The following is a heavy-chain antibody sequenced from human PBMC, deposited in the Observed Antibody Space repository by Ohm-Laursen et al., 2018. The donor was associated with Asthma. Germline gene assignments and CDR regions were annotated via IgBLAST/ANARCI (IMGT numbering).Heavy chain of an antibody. CDR1: GGSISSGGYS. CDR3: ARDIVVVVAAHKVRARFDP. D-gene: IGHD2-15*01. V-gene: IGHV4-30-2*01. CDR2: IYHSGST. Sequence: TLPLTCAVSGGSISSGGYSWSWIRQPPGKGLEWIGYIYHSGSTYYNPSLKSRVTISVDRSKNHFSLKLSSVTAADTAVYYCARDIVVVVAAHKVRARFDPWGQGTLVTVSS. J-gene: IGHJ5*02.